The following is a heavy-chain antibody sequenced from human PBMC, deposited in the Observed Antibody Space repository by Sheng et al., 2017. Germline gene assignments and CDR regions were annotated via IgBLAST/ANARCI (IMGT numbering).Heavy chain of an antibody. CDR2: IIPIFGTA. D-gene: IGHD6-6*01. CDR3: ARGTDQGPSIAARPSYYYYMDV. J-gene: IGHJ6*03. V-gene: IGHV1-69*05. CDR1: GGTFSSYA. Sequence: QVQLVQSGAEVKKPGSSVKVSCKASGGTFSSYAISWVRQAPGQGLEWMGGIIPIFGTANYAQKFQGRVTITTDESTSTAYMELSSLRSEDTAVYYCARGTDQGPSIAARPSYYYYMDVWGKGTTVTVSS.